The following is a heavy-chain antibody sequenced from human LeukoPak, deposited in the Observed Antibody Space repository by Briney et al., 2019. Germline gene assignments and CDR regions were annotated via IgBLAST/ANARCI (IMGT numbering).Heavy chain of an antibody. CDR2: IYSDNT. J-gene: IGHJ4*02. Sequence: TGGSLRLSCTVSGFTVSSNSMSWVRQAPGKGLEWVSFIYSDNTHYSDSVEGRFTISRDNSKNTLYLQMNSLRAEDTAVYYCARRASAYSHPYDYWGQGTLVTVSS. CDR1: GFTVSSNS. D-gene: IGHD4/OR15-4a*01. CDR3: ARRASAYSHPYDY. V-gene: IGHV3-53*01.